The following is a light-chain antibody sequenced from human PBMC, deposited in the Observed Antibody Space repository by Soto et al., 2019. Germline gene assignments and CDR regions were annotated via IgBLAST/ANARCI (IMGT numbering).Light chain of an antibody. V-gene: IGKV1-39*01. Sequence: DIQMTQSLSSLSASVGDTVTITCRASQSISNSLSWYQQKPGKAPKFLIYVASTLQRGVPSRFSGSGSRTDFTLTISSLQPEDVATYYSQQTFSTPYTFLPGTKLEIK. CDR2: VAS. J-gene: IGKJ2*01. CDR3: QQTFSTPYT. CDR1: QSISNS.